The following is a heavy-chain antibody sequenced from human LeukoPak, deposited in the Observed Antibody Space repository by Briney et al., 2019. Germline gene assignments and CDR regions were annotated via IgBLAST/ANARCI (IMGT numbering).Heavy chain of an antibody. CDR1: GFTLSRYW. V-gene: IGHV3-7*01. CDR3: ARDFNYYDSSVNCFDY. D-gene: IGHD3-22*01. CDR2: LKEDGSEK. Sequence: GGSLRLSCAASGFTLSRYWMSWVRQAPGKGLEWVANLKEDGSEKNYVDSVKGRFTISRDNAENSLHLQMNSLRAEDTAVYYCARDFNYYDSSVNCFDYWGQGTLVTASS. J-gene: IGHJ4*02.